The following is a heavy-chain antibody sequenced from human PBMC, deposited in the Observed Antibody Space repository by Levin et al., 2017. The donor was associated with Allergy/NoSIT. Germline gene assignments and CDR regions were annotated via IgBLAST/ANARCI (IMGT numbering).Heavy chain of an antibody. CDR2: IYWDDDK. D-gene: IGHD6-13*01. CDR3: AHSFVLAAAGNDAFDI. J-gene: IGHJ3*02. CDR1: GFSLSTSGVG. V-gene: IGHV2-5*02. Sequence: SGPTLVKPTQTLTLTCTFSGFSLSTSGVGVGWIRQPPGKALEWLALIYWDDDKRYSPSLKSRLTITKDTSKNQVVLTMTNMDPVDTATYYCAHSFVLAAAGNDAFDIWGQGTMVTVSS.